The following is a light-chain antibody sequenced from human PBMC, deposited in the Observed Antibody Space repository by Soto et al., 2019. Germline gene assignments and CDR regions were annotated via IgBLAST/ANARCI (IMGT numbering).Light chain of an antibody. CDR3: QQYGSSPYT. CDR2: GAS. CDR1: KSVSSSY. J-gene: IGKJ2*01. V-gene: IGKV3-20*01. Sequence: EIGLTQPPGTQSLSPGERDTLSCRARKSVSSSYLAWYQQKPGQAPRLLIYGASSRATGIPDRFSGSGSGTDFTLTISRLEPEDFAVYYCQQYGSSPYTFGQGTKLELK.